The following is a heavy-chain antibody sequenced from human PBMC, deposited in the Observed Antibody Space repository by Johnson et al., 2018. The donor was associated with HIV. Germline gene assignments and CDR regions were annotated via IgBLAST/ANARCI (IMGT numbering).Heavy chain of an antibody. D-gene: IGHD3-10*01. CDR1: GFTFSSFG. CDR2: IRYDEGSK. CDR3: AKEYRQQGVGAFDL. J-gene: IGHJ3*01. V-gene: IGHV3-30*02. Sequence: QVQLVESGGGVVQPGGSLRLSCSASGFTFSSFGMHWVRQAPGNGLQWVASIRYDEGSKYYADSVKGRSTISRDNSKNTLYLQMNSLRTDDTAVYYCAKEYRQQGVGAFDLWGQGTMVTVSS.